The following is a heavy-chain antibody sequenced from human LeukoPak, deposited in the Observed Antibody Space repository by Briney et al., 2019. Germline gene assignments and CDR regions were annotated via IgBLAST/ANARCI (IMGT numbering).Heavy chain of an antibody. Sequence: GGSLRLSCAVSGFTVSSNHMSWVRQAPGKGLEWVSSISGSGHSTYYADSVKGRFTISRDNSRNTLYLQMSSLRAEDTAVYYCAKDAFGSGWLYYFDYWGQGTLVTVSS. D-gene: IGHD6-19*01. CDR2: ISGSGHST. J-gene: IGHJ4*02. CDR1: GFTVSSNH. CDR3: AKDAFGSGWLYYFDY. V-gene: IGHV3-23*01.